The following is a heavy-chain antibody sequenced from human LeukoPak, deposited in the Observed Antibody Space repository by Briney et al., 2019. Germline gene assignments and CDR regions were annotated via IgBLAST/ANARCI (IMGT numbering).Heavy chain of an antibody. J-gene: IGHJ4*02. D-gene: IGHD5-24*01. V-gene: IGHV4-34*01. CDR2: INHSGST. Sequence: SETLSLTCAAYGGSFSGYYWSWIRQPPGKGLEWIGEINHSGSTNYNPSLKSRVTISVDTSKNQFSLKLSSVTAADTAVYYCARGSLEMATTTGYFDYWGQGTLVTVSS. CDR3: ARGSLEMATTTGYFDY. CDR1: GGSFSGYY.